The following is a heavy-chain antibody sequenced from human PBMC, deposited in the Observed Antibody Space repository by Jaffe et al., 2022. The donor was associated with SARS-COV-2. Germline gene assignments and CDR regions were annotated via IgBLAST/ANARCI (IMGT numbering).Heavy chain of an antibody. Sequence: QVQLVESGGGLVKSGGSLRLSCEGSGFTLSNYYMSWIRQAPGKGLEWVSYISVSGATIHYADSVKGRFTISRDRARNSLILEMNNLRADDTATYFCARDIHFHDDFDPPYGMDVWGRGTTVTVSS. CDR2: ISVSGATI. V-gene: IGHV3-11*01. J-gene: IGHJ6*02. D-gene: IGHD1-1*01. CDR3: ARDIHFHDDFDPPYGMDV. CDR1: GFTLSNYY.